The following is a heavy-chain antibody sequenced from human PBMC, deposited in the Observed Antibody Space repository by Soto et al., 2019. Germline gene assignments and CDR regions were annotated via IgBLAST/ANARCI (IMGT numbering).Heavy chain of an antibody. CDR1: GYTCTSYG. CDR3: ARDRGSYALDY. J-gene: IGHJ4*02. CDR2: ISAYSGNT. D-gene: IGHD1-26*01. Sequence: QVQLVQSGAEVKKPGASVKVSCKASGYTCTSYGIGWVRQAPGQGLEWMGWISAYSGNTNYAQTLQGRVTMTTDTSTSTAYIELRSLGSDDTAVYYCARDRGSYALDYWGQGTLVTVSS. V-gene: IGHV1-18*01.